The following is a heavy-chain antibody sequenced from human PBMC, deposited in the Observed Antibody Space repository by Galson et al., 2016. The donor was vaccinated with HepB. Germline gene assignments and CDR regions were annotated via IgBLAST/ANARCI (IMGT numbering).Heavy chain of an antibody. CDR3: ARGVVVRGAFDI. V-gene: IGHV4-30-2*01. D-gene: IGHD2-21*01. CDR1: GVSLGSHGYS. CDR2: IYHGGST. Sequence: TLSLTCEVSGVSLGSHGYSWNWVRQPPGKGLEWMGYIYHGGSTKYNPSLKSPVTMSLDASKNQFSLNLKSVTAADTAVYYCARGVVVRGAFDIWGQGTKVTVSS. J-gene: IGHJ3*02.